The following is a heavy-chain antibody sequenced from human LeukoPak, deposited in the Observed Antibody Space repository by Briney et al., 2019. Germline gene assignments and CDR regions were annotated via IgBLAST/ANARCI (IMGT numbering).Heavy chain of an antibody. D-gene: IGHD3-22*01. J-gene: IGHJ3*02. Sequence: PGGSLRLSCAASGFTVSSYAMSWVRQAPGKGLEWVSAISGSGGSTYYADSVKGRFTISRDNSKNTLYLQMNSLRAEDTAVYYCAKGVGYYYDSSGYHDAFDIWGQGTMVTVSS. CDR1: GFTVSSYA. V-gene: IGHV3-23*01. CDR3: AKGVGYYYDSSGYHDAFDI. CDR2: ISGSGGST.